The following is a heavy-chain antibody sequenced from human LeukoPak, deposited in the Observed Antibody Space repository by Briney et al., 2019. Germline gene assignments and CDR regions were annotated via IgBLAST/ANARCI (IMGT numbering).Heavy chain of an antibody. CDR3: ARGVADYDFWSGTVDYYYGMDV. Sequence: GASVTVSCKASGYTFTSYDINWVRQAPGQGLEWMGWMNPNSGNTGYAQKFQGRVTMTRNTSISTAYMELSSLRSEDTAVYYCARGVADYDFWSGTVDYYYGMDVWGQGTTVTVSS. D-gene: IGHD3-3*01. CDR2: MNPNSGNT. CDR1: GYTFTSYD. J-gene: IGHJ6*02. V-gene: IGHV1-8*01.